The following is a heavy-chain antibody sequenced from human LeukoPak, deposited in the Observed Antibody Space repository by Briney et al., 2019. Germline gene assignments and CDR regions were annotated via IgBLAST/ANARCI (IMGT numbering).Heavy chain of an antibody. J-gene: IGHJ4*02. V-gene: IGHV3-30*02. CDR2: IWYDGSDE. D-gene: IGHD6-19*01. Sequence: GGSLRLSCAASGYIFSNNGMHWVRQAPGKGLEWVAYIWYDGSDEDYADSVKGRFTISRDNSKNTLYLQMNSLRAEDTAVYYCARYTTGHGFDFWGQGTLVTVSS. CDR1: GYIFSNNG. CDR3: ARYTTGHGFDF.